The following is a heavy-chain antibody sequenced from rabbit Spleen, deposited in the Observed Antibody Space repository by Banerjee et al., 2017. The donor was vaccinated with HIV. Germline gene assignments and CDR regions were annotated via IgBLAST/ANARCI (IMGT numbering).Heavy chain of an antibody. CDR3: ARGHYAGDGDGNL. J-gene: IGHJ4*01. CDR2: IYAGSGGNT. Sequence: QEQLKESGGDLVKPGASLTLTCTASGFSFNNNYVMCWVRQAPGRGLEWIACIYAGSGGNTYYANWAKGRFTISKTSSTTVTLQMTSLTAADTATYFCARGHYAGDGDGNLWGQGTLVTVS. D-gene: IGHD4-2*01. CDR1: GFSFNNNYV. V-gene: IGHV1S45*01.